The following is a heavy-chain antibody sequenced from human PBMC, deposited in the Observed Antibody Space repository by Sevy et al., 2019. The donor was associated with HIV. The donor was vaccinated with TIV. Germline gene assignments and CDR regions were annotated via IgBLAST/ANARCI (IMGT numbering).Heavy chain of an antibody. CDR1: GFSVNSNY. V-gene: IGHV3-66*01. J-gene: IGHJ4*02. D-gene: IGHD3-3*01. CDR2: IYSDGSI. CDR3: ARGGTIFGLVRHYFDY. Sequence: GGSLRLSCAASGFSVNSNYMTWVRQAPGKGLDWVSIIYSDGSIKYGDALKGSFTISGDNSKNTMYLNMNSLRVEDTAVYYCARGGTIFGLVRHYFDYWGQGTLVTVSS.